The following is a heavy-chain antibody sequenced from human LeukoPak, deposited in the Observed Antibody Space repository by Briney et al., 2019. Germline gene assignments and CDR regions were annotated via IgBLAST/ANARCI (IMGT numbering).Heavy chain of an antibody. J-gene: IGHJ4*02. CDR3: ARMEVAGYFDY. CDR1: GFTFSSYG. Sequence: PGGSLRLSCAASGFTFSSYGMHWVRQAPGKGLEWVAVIWYDGSNKYYADSVKGRFTISRDNSKNTLYLQMNSLRAEDTAVYYCARMEVAGYFDYWGQGALVTVSS. CDR2: IWYDGSNK. V-gene: IGHV3-33*01. D-gene: IGHD6-19*01.